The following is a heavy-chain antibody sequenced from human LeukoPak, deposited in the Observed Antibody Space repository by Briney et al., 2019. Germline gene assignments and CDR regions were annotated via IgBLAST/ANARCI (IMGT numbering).Heavy chain of an antibody. V-gene: IGHV4-59*01. J-gene: IGHJ4*02. CDR3: VRGIAAAGLYFDY. Sequence: PSETLSLTCTVSLGSLTDYYWSWIRQPPGKGLEWIGYIYYTGSTKYNPSLKSRVTISVDTSKNQFSLKLRSVTAADTAVYYFVRGIAAAGLYFDYWGQGTLVTVSS. CDR1: LGSLTDYY. CDR2: IYYTGST. D-gene: IGHD6-13*01.